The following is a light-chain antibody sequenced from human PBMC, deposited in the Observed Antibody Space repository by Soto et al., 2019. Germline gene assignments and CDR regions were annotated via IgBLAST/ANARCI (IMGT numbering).Light chain of an antibody. Sequence: DGQMTQSPSTLSASAGDRLTITCRASQSISSWLAWDQQQPGKAPRXXIYKASSLESGVPSRFSGSGSGTEFTLTINSLQSEDSAVYYCQQHNQWPSTFGQGTRLEIK. CDR1: QSISSW. CDR2: KAS. CDR3: QQHNQWPST. V-gene: IGKV1-5*03. J-gene: IGKJ5*01.